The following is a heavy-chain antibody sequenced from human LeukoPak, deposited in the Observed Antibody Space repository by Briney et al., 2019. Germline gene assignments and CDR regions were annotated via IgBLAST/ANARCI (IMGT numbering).Heavy chain of an antibody. D-gene: IGHD4-17*01. Sequence: PGGSLRLSCAASGFIFSIYDIHRVRQPTGKGLEWVSAIDAAGDTYYSGSVKGRFTISRENAKNSLYLQMNSLRAGDTAVYYCARYRSGDGHDSWGQGTLVTVSS. CDR1: GFIFSIYD. CDR3: ARYRSGDGHDS. V-gene: IGHV3-13*01. CDR2: IDAAGDT. J-gene: IGHJ4*02.